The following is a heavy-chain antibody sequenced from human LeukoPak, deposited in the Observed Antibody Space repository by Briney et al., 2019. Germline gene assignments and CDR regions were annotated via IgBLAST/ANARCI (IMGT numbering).Heavy chain of an antibody. CDR2: IYYSGST. J-gene: IGHJ4*02. Sequence: SETLSLTCTVSGGSISSSSYYWGWIRQPPGKGLEWIGYIYYSGSTNYSPSLKSRVTISVDTSKNQFSLKLSSVTAADTAVYFCARYYYESSGYYVLDYWGQGTLVTVSS. V-gene: IGHV4-61*05. CDR3: ARYYYESSGYYVLDY. CDR1: GGSISSSSYY. D-gene: IGHD3-22*01.